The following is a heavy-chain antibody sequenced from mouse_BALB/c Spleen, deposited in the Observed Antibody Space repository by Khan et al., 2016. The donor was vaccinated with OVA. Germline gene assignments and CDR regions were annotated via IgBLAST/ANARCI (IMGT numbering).Heavy chain of an antibody. V-gene: IGHV3-2*02. CDR2: ISYNGSI. CDR3: ARQNYYGYAMDY. D-gene: IGHD1-1*01. J-gene: IGHJ4*01. Sequence: VQLQQSGPGLVKPSQSLSLTCTVSGYSFTSDYAWNWIRQFPGNKLGWRGYISYNGSISYNPTFRSRITITRDKSKNTFFMELNSETTEDTSTFYCARQNYYGYAMDYWGQGTSVTVSA. CDR1: GYSFTSDYA.